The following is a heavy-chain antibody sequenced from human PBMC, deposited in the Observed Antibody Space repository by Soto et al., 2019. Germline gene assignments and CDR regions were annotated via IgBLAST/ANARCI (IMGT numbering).Heavy chain of an antibody. J-gene: IGHJ1*01. D-gene: IGHD6-13*01. CDR3: AISSRRRLNAEYFQH. CDR2: IIPILGIA. CDR1: GGTFSSYT. V-gene: IGHV1-69*02. Sequence: SVKVSCKASGGTFSSYTISWVRQAPGQGLEWMGRIIPILGIANYAQKFQGRVTITADKSTSTAYMELSSLRSEDTAVYYCAISSRRRLNAEYFQHWGQGTLVTVSS.